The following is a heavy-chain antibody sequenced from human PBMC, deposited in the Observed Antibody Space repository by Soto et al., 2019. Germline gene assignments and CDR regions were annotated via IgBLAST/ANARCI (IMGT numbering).Heavy chain of an antibody. D-gene: IGHD4-17*01. CDR1: GFTFDDFA. CDR2: INWNTVNI. J-gene: IGHJ4*02. CDR3: ARGSHSDYGDYGYFEF. Sequence: GGSLRLSCTASGFTFDDFAMHWVRQVPGEGLEWVSGINWNTVNIAYADSVKGRFTISRDNGKNSLYLQMNSLKTEDTALYYCARGSHSDYGDYGYFEFWGQGALVTVSS. V-gene: IGHV3-9*01.